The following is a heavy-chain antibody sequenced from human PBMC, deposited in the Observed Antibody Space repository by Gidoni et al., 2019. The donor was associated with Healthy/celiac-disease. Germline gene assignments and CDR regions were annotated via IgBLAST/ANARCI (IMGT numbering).Heavy chain of an antibody. Sequence: QVQLQESGPGLVKPSQTLSLTCTVSGGSISSVGYYWRWIRQHPGKGLEWIGYIYYSGSTYYNPSLKSRVTISVDTSKNQFSLKLSSVTAADTAVYYCARDRTVDGDYGHAFDIWGQGTMVTVSS. D-gene: IGHD4-17*01. V-gene: IGHV4-31*03. CDR3: ARDRTVDGDYGHAFDI. CDR1: GGSISSVGYY. J-gene: IGHJ3*02. CDR2: IYYSGST.